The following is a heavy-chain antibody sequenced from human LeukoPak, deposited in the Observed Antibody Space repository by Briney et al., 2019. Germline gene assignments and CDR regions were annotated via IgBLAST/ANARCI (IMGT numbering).Heavy chain of an antibody. Sequence: PGGSLRLSCAASGFTFSNYAMSWVRQAPGRGLEWVSAISGGGGNTYYADSVKGRFTISRDTSKNTLYLQMNSLRAEDTAVYYCAEDYYFGSRSFLGGDWGQGTLVTVSS. V-gene: IGHV3-23*01. D-gene: IGHD3-10*01. CDR1: GFTFSNYA. CDR3: AEDYYFGSRSFLGGD. J-gene: IGHJ4*02. CDR2: ISGGGGNT.